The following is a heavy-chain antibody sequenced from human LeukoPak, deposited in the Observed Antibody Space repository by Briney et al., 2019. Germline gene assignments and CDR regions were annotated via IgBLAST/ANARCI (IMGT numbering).Heavy chain of an antibody. CDR2: IRSKAYGGTT. V-gene: IGHV3-49*04. CDR3: TTTLYYDYVWGSYST. Sequence: GGSLRLSCAASGFTFSSYWMSWVRQAPGKGLEWVGFIRSKAYGGTTEYAASVKGRFTISRDDSKSIAYLQMNSLKTEDTAVYYCTTTLYYDYVWGSYSTRGQGTLVTVSS. CDR1: GFTFSSYW. J-gene: IGHJ4*02. D-gene: IGHD3-16*01.